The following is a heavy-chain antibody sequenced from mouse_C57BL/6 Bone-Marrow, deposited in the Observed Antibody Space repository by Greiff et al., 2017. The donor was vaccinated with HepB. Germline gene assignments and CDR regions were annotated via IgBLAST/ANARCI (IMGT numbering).Heavy chain of an antibody. V-gene: IGHV1-69*01. J-gene: IGHJ3*01. CDR1: GYTFTSYW. D-gene: IGHD1-1*01. Sequence: QVQLQQSGAELVMPGASVKLSCKASGYTFTSYWMHWVKQRPGQGLEWIGEIDPSDSYTNYNQKFKGKSTLTVDKSSSTAYMQLSSLTSEDSAVYYCARSMITTVVATTGTRAWFAYWGQGTLVTVSA. CDR3: ARSMITTVVATTGTRAWFAY. CDR2: IDPSDSYT.